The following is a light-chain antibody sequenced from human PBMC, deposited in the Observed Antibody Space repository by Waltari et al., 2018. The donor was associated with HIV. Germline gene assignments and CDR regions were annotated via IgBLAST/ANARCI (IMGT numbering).Light chain of an antibody. CDR2: GAS. CDR1: QSVSNKF. V-gene: IGKV3-20*01. Sequence: EIVLTQSPGTLSLSPGDRATLSCRASQSVSNKFLAWYQHKRGQAPRLLVYGASSRARGIPDRFSGSGSGTDFTITISRLEPEDFAMYYCQQYGSSTYSFGQGTKLEIK. J-gene: IGKJ2*03. CDR3: QQYGSSTYS.